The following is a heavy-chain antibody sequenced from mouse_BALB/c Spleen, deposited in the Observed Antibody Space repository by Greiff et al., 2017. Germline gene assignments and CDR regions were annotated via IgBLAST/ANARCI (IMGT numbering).Heavy chain of an antibody. CDR2: IWSDGST. CDR3: ARHPYGNYYAMDY. Sequence: VKLMESGPDLVAPSQSLSITCTVSGFSLTSYGVHWVRQPPGKGLEWLVVIWSDGSTTYNSALKSRLSISKDNSKSQVFLKMNSLQTDDTAMYYCARHPYGNYYAMDYWGQGTSVTVSS. J-gene: IGHJ4*01. D-gene: IGHD2-1*01. V-gene: IGHV2-6-2*01. CDR1: GFSLTSYG.